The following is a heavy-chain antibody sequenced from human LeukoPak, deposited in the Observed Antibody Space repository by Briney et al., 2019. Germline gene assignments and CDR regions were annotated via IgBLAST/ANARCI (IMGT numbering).Heavy chain of an antibody. D-gene: IGHD6-19*01. CDR2: LWYDGSNK. V-gene: IGHV3-33*01. Sequence: PGGSLRLSCAASGFTFSSYGMHWVRQAPGKGLEWVAVLWYDGSNKYYADSVKGRFTISRDNSKNTLYLQMNSLRAEDTAVYYCARAPYSSGWYGVVDYWGQGTLVTVSS. CDR1: GFTFSSYG. J-gene: IGHJ4*02. CDR3: ARAPYSSGWYGVVDY.